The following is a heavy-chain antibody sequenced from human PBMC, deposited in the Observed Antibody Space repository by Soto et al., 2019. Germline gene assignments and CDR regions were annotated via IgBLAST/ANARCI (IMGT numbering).Heavy chain of an antibody. CDR1: GYTFTSYA. CDR2: TNAGNGNT. CDR3: ARVADFWSGYFYMDV. V-gene: IGHV1-3*01. D-gene: IGHD3-3*01. J-gene: IGHJ6*03. Sequence: ASVKVSCKASGYTFTSYAMHWVRQAPGQRLEWMGWTNAGNGNTKYSQKFQGRVTITRDTSASTAYMELSSLRSEDTAVYYCARVADFWSGYFYMDVCGEGTTVTVSS.